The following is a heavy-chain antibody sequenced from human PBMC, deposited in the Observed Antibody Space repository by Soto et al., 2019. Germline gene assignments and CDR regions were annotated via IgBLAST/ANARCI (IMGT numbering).Heavy chain of an antibody. D-gene: IGHD3-22*01. CDR1: GGSVRRGETY. Sequence: SETLSLTCNVSGGSVRRGETYWSWIRQSPGNGLEWIGYIHYSGSTYYNPSLRSRVTMSLDMSKNQFSLQLSSVTAADTAVYFCARGDSSGSVWRFDCWGQGALVTVSS. CDR3: ARGDSSGSVWRFDC. CDR2: IHYSGST. J-gene: IGHJ4*02. V-gene: IGHV4-30-4*01.